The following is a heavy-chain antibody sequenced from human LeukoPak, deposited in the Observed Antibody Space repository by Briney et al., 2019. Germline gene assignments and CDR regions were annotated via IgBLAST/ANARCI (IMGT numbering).Heavy chain of an antibody. CDR3: ARWGLVGGYSYGFDY. J-gene: IGHJ4*02. CDR1: GGSISSYY. Sequence: SETLSLTWTVSGGSISSYYWSWVRQPAGKGLEWIGYIYYSGSTNHNPSLNSRVTISVDTSKNQFSLKLSSVTAADTAVYYCARWGLVGGYSYGFDYWGQGTLVTVSS. V-gene: IGHV4-59*01. CDR2: IYYSGST. D-gene: IGHD5-18*01.